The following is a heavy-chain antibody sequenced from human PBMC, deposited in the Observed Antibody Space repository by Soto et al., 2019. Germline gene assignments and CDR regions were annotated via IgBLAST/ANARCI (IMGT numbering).Heavy chain of an antibody. CDR3: ARAGYTHWFDP. Sequence: SETLSLTCTVSGGSISSYYWSWIRQPPGKGLEWIGYIYYSGSTNYNPSLKSRVTISVDTSKNQFSLKLSSVTAADTAVYYCARAGYTHWFDPWGQGTLVTVYS. CDR2: IYYSGST. J-gene: IGHJ5*02. D-gene: IGHD6-13*01. CDR1: GGSISSYY. V-gene: IGHV4-59*01.